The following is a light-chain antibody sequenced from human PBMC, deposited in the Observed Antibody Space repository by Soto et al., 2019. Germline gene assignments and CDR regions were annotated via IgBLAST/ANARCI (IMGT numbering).Light chain of an antibody. J-gene: IGKJ4*01. Sequence: DIVTTQPPATPSVAPGERVSFSCRASQGVSRKLACYQHKPGQAPRLLISGASTGATGIPARFSGSGSGTEFTLTISSLQSEDCAIYYCQQYHTWPITFGGGTKVDIK. CDR1: QGVSRK. V-gene: IGKV3-15*01. CDR2: GAS. CDR3: QQYHTWPIT.